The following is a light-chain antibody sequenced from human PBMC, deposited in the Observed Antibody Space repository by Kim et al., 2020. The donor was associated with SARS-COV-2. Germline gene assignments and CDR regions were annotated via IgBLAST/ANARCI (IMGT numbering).Light chain of an antibody. Sequence: SYELTQPPSVSVAPGQTARLTCGGDKIGSKSVHWYQQKPGQAPVLVIYFDTDRPSGIPDRFSGSHSGNTATLTITRVEAGDEADYYCQVWDHGGDHPWVFGGGTKLTVL. CDR3: QVWDHGGDHPWV. V-gene: IGLV3-21*04. J-gene: IGLJ3*02. CDR2: FDT. CDR1: KIGSKS.